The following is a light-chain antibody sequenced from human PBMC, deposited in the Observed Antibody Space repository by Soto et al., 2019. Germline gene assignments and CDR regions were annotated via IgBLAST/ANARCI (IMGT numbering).Light chain of an antibody. V-gene: IGKV4-1*01. J-gene: IGKJ3*01. Sequence: DIVMTQSPDSLAVSLGERATINCKSSQSILFSSNNKNFLAWYQQKPGQPPKLLISWASTRESGVPARFSGSGSGTDFTLTISRLQAEDVAVYYCQQYYNTPFTFGPGTKVDIK. CDR1: QSILFSSNNKNF. CDR2: WAS. CDR3: QQYYNTPFT.